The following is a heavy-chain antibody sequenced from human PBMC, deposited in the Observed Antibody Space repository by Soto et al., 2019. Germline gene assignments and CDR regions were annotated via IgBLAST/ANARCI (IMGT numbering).Heavy chain of an antibody. CDR1: GYRFTSYD. D-gene: IGHD6-19*01. J-gene: IGHJ4*02. CDR2: ISGYNGKT. V-gene: IGHV1-18*04. CDR3: ARWKSTGWYSIYY. Sequence: QVQLVQSGGGVTKTGASVKVSCKASGYRFTSYDITWVRQAPGQGREWMGWISGYNGKTNYAQKFQGIDTMTTDTSTSTAYMELRSLRSDDTAVYYCARWKSTGWYSIYYLAQGTLVTVSS.